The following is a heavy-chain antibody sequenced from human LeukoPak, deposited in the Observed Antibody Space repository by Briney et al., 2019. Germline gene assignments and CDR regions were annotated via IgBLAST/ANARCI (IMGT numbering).Heavy chain of an antibody. D-gene: IGHD3-9*01. V-gene: IGHV4-31*03. CDR3: ARSHPHILTGYWEFSY. CDR2: IYYSGST. CDR1: GDSISSGGYY. J-gene: IGHJ4*02. Sequence: SQTLSLTCTVSGDSISSGGYYWSWIRQHPGKGLEWIGYIYYSGSTYYNPSLKSRVTISVDTSKNQFSLKLSSVTAADTAVYYCARSHPHILTGYWEFSYWGQGTLVTVSS.